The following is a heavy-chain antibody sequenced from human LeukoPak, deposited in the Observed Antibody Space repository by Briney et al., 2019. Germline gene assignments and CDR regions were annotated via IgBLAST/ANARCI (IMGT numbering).Heavy chain of an antibody. CDR1: GFTFSSYA. CDR2: ISGSGGST. CDR3: AKGGLITMIVVDIPEVDY. D-gene: IGHD3-22*01. J-gene: IGHJ4*02. Sequence: GGSLRLFCAASGFTFSSYAMSWVRQAPGKGLEWVSGISGSGGSTYYADSVKGRFTISRDNSKNPLYLQMNSLRAEDTAVYYCAKGGLITMIVVDIPEVDYWGQGTLVTVSS. V-gene: IGHV3-23*01.